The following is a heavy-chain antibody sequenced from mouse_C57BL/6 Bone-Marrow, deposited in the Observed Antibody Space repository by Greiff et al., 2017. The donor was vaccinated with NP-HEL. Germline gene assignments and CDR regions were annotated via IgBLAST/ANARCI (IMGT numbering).Heavy chain of an antibody. CDR2: IDPSDSYT. J-gene: IGHJ2*01. CDR3: ARKAHYGSSYGDFDY. V-gene: IGHV1-50*01. CDR1: GYTFTSYW. Sequence: VQLQQPGAELVKPGASVKLSCKASGYTFTSYWMQWVKQRPGQGLEWIGEIDPSDSYTNYNQKFKGKATLNVDTSSSTAYMQLSSLTSEDSAVYYCARKAHYGSSYGDFDYWGQGTTLTVSS. D-gene: IGHD1-1*01.